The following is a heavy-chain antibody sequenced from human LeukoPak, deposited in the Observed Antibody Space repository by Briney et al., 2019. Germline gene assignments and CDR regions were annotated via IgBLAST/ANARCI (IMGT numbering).Heavy chain of an antibody. CDR1: GFSFSSYS. CDR2: ISSRSSYI. CDR3: AREGGYVFDY. Sequence: GGFLRLSCAASGFSFSSYSMNWVRQAPGKGLEWVSSISSRSSYIYYADSVKGRFTISRDNSKNTVYLQMNSLRPEDTAMYYCAREGGYVFDYWGQGTLVTVSS. D-gene: IGHD5-12*01. V-gene: IGHV3-21*04. J-gene: IGHJ4*02.